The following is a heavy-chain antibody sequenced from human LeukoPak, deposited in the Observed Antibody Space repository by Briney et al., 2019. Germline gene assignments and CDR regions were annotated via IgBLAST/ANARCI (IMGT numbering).Heavy chain of an antibody. D-gene: IGHD6-13*01. CDR3: ARVLRYSSSWYVISYYYYYMDV. J-gene: IGHJ6*03. V-gene: IGHV1-2*02. Sequence: GASVKVSCKASGYTFTGYYMHWVRQAPGQGLEWMGWFNPNSGGTNYAQKFQGRVTMTRDTSISTAYMELSRLRSDDTAVYYCARVLRYSSSWYVISYYYYYMDVWGKGTTVTISS. CDR2: FNPNSGGT. CDR1: GYTFTGYY.